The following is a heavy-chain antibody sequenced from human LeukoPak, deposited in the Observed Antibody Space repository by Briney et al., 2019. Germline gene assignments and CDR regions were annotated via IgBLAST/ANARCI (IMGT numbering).Heavy chain of an antibody. D-gene: IGHD3-10*01. CDR3: AIAYPSYYYFDY. Sequence: ASVKVSCKASGYTFTSYDINWVRQATGQGREWMGWMNPNSGNTGYAQKFQGRVTITRNTSTSTPYMELSSPRSAATAVYYCAIAYPSYYYFDYWGQGTLVTVSS. CDR1: GYTFTSYD. CDR2: MNPNSGNT. V-gene: IGHV1-8*03. J-gene: IGHJ4*02.